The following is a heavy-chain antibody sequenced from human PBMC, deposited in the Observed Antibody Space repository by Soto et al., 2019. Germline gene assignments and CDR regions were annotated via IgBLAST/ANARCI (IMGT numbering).Heavy chain of an antibody. CDR2: IYYSGGT. CDR3: ARLDRYYYYMDV. D-gene: IGHD3-9*01. Sequence: SETLSLTCTVSGGSISSYYWSWIRQPPGKGLEWIGYIYYSGGTNYNPSLKSRVTISVDTSKNQFSLKLSSVTAADTAVYYCARLDRYYYYMDVWGKGTTVTVSS. V-gene: IGHV4-59*08. J-gene: IGHJ6*03. CDR1: GGSISSYY.